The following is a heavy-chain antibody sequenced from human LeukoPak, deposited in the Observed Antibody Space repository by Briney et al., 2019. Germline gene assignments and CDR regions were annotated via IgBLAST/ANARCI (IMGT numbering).Heavy chain of an antibody. CDR3: ARSAPSLTTSFIFDQ. CDR1: GLTFSSYS. CDR2: ISSTSSTK. V-gene: IGHV3-48*04. D-gene: IGHD4-17*01. J-gene: IGHJ4*02. Sequence: GGSLRLSCAASGLTFSSYSMNWVRQAPGKGLEWVSYISSTSSTKDYADSVKGRFTISRDNGKNSLYLQMNSLRAEDTAVYYCARSAPSLTTSFIFDQWGQGTLVTVSS.